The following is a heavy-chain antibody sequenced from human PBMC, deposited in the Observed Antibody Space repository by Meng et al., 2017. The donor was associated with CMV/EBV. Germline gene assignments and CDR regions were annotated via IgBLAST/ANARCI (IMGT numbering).Heavy chain of an antibody. Sequence: GESLKISCAASGFTFSNAWMSWVRQAPGKGLEWVGRIKSKTDGGTTDYAAPVKGRFTIPRDDSKNTLYLQMSSLKTEDTAVYYCTTRTSSSDPYYYYGMDVWGQGTTVTVSS. CDR2: IKSKTDGGTT. CDR3: TTRTSSSDPYYYYGMDV. D-gene: IGHD6-6*01. V-gene: IGHV3-15*01. J-gene: IGHJ6*02. CDR1: GFTFSNAW.